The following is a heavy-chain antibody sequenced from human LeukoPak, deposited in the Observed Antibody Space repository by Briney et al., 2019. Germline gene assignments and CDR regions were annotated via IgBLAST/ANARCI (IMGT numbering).Heavy chain of an antibody. J-gene: IGHJ4*02. D-gene: IGHD6-19*01. CDR1: GGSISSSTYY. CDR3: ARVVYSSGWN. Sequence: SETLSLTCTVSGGSISSSTYYWGWIRQPPGKGLEWIGSIYYSGNTYYNPSLKSRVTISVDTSKNQFSLKLSSATAADTAVYYCARVVYSSGWNWGQGTLVTVSS. V-gene: IGHV4-39*07. CDR2: IYYSGNT.